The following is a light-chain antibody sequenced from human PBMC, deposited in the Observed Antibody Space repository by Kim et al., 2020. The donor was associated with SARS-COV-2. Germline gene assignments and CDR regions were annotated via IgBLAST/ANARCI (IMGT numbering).Light chain of an antibody. CDR1: HDIKND. CDR2: GAS. V-gene: IGKV1-17*01. Sequence: ASVGDRVTITCRASHDIKNDLGWYQQKPGKAPKGLIFGASSLRGGVPSRFSGSGFGTEFTLTISSLQPEDFATYYCQQFNSYPLTFGGGTKVDIK. J-gene: IGKJ4*01. CDR3: QQFNSYPLT.